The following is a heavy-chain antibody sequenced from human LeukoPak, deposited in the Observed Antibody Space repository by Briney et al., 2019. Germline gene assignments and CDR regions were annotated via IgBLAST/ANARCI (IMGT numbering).Heavy chain of an antibody. CDR3: ATGGGGFGDPSFDY. Sequence: ASVKVSCKVSGCTLTELSMHWVRQAPGKGLEWMGGFDPEDGETIYAQKFQGRVTMTEDTSTDTAYMELSSLRSEDTAVYCATGGGGFGDPSFDYWGQGTLVTVSS. J-gene: IGHJ4*02. V-gene: IGHV1-24*01. CDR1: GCTLTELS. D-gene: IGHD3-10*01. CDR2: FDPEDGET.